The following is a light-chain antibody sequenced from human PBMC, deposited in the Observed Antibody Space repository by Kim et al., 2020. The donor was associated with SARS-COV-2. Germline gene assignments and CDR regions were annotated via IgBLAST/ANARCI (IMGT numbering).Light chain of an antibody. CDR2: SAS. Sequence: SASVGDRATLTCRASQSVSTWLAWYQQKPGQAPSLLIYSASTMVTGIPARFSGSGSGTEFTLTVSSLQPEDSAVYYCQQYNKYPYTFGQGTKLEI. CDR1: QSVSTW. V-gene: IGKV3-15*01. J-gene: IGKJ2*01. CDR3: QQYNKYPYT.